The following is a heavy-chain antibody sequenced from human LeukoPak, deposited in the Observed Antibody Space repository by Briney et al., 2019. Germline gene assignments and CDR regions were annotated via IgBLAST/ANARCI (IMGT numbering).Heavy chain of an antibody. CDR3: ARGAVVVVLAAKWFDP. J-gene: IGHJ5*02. Sequence: ASVKVSCKASGYTFTSYYMHWVRQAPGQGLEWMGITNPSGGSTSYAQKFQGRVTMTRDTSTSTVYMELSSLRSEDTAVYYCARGAVVVVLAAKWFDPWGQGTLVTVSS. CDR1: GYTFTSYY. D-gene: IGHD2-2*01. V-gene: IGHV1-46*01. CDR2: TNPSGGST.